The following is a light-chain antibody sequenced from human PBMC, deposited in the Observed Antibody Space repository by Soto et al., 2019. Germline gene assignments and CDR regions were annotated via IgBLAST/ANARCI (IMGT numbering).Light chain of an antibody. CDR1: QSVSSRY. Sequence: EIVLTQSPGTLSLSPGERATLSYRASQSVSSRYLAWYPPKHGQPPRLLIYDASNRDTGIPARFSGSGSWTDFTLTISSLEPEDFSVDYCQQRSNWPLTFGGGTKVDIK. J-gene: IGKJ4*01. CDR3: QQRSNWPLT. V-gene: IGKV3D-20*02. CDR2: DAS.